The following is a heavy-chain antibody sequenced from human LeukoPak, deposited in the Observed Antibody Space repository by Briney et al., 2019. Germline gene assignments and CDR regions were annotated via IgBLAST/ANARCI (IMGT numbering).Heavy chain of an antibody. CDR2: INDRGHT. D-gene: IGHD4-23*01. CDR1: GGSFSGYH. V-gene: IGHV4-34*01. J-gene: IGHJ4*02. Sequence: SETLSLTCAVHGGSFSGYHWNWIRQSPEKGLEWIGEINDRGHTNYNPSLKSRVTISVDTSKKQFSLRLRSVTAADTAVYYCARDPTTVVTLPYYFDFWGQGTLVAVSS. CDR3: ARDPTTVVTLPYYFDF.